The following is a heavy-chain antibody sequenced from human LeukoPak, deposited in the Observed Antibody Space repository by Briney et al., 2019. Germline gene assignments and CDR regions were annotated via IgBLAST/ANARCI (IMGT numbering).Heavy chain of an antibody. J-gene: IGHJ5*02. V-gene: IGHV3-23*01. D-gene: IGHD3-16*02. CDR3: AKDASYDYVWGSYRPNWFDP. CDR2: ISGSGGST. CDR1: GFTFSSYA. Sequence: PGGSLRLSCAASGFTFSSYAMSWVRQAPGKGLEWVSAISGSGGSTYYADSVKGRFTISRDNSKNMLYLQMNSLRAEDTAVYYCAKDASYDYVWGSYRPNWFDPWGQGTLVTVSS.